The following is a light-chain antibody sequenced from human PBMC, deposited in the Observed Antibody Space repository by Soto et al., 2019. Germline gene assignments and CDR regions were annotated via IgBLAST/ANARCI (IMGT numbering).Light chain of an antibody. J-gene: IGKJ4*01. V-gene: IGKV3-20*01. CDR1: QTVSNTY. CDR3: QKYGALPPT. Sequence: EIVLTQFPGALSLSPGERVTLSCRASQTVSNTYLAWYQQKSGQAPKFLIYGASNRATGIPDRFSGSGSGTDFTLIISRLEPEDFAVYYCQKYGALPPTFGGGTKVEIK. CDR2: GAS.